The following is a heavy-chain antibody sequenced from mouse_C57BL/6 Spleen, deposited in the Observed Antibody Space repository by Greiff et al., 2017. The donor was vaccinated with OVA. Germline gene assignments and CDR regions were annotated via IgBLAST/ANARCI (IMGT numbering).Heavy chain of an antibody. Sequence: QVQLKQPGAELVRPGSSVKLSCKASGYTFTSYWMHWVKQRPIQGLEWIGNIDPSDSETHYNQKFKDKATLTVDKSSSTAYMQLSSLTSEDSAVYYCARIGSSWWYFDVWGTGTTVTVSS. J-gene: IGHJ1*03. V-gene: IGHV1-52*01. D-gene: IGHD1-3*01. CDR1: GYTFTSYW. CDR3: ARIGSSWWYFDV. CDR2: IDPSDSET.